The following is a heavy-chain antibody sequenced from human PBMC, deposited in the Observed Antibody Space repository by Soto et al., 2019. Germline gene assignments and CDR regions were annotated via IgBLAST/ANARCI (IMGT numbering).Heavy chain of an antibody. V-gene: IGHV1-2*06. CDR3: ANLPPTPDWFDP. CDR2: INTNSGAT. D-gene: IGHD2-15*01. Sequence: QVQLVQSGAEVKKPGTSVKVSCKASGYTFTGYFIHWLRHAPGQGLEWMGRINTNSGATNYARKFHDSVTMTRDTSINTDYMELSSLRSDDTAIYYCANLPPTPDWFDPWGQGTLVTVSS. J-gene: IGHJ5*02. CDR1: GYTFTGYF.